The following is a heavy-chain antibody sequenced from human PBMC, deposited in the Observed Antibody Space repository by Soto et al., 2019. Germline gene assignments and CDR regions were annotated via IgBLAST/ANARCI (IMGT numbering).Heavy chain of an antibody. Sequence: QVQLVESGGGVVQPGRSLRLSCAASGFTFSSYGMHWVRQAPGKGLEWVAVISYDGSNKYYADSVKGRFTISRDNSKNTLYLQMNSLRAEDTDVYYCAKAHRRWELLRRYYYYYGMDVWGQGTTVTVSS. CDR1: GFTFSSYG. J-gene: IGHJ6*02. V-gene: IGHV3-30*18. CDR3: AKAHRRWELLRRYYYYYGMDV. CDR2: ISYDGSNK. D-gene: IGHD1-26*01.